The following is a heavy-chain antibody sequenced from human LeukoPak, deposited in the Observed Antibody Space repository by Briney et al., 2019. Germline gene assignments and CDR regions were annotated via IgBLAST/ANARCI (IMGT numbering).Heavy chain of an antibody. CDR2: IPLSLGIA. J-gene: IGHJ4*02. CDR3: ARQEISSSYYGLDY. CDR1: AGTFSTYA. D-gene: IGHD6-13*01. V-gene: IGHV1-69*04. Sequence: SVKVSCKASAGTFSTYAINWVRPAPGQGLAWMGRIPLSLGIANYAPKLRGRVTIAADRSTSTVFMELRSLRSADTAVYFCARQEISSSYYGLDYWGQGTLVTVSS.